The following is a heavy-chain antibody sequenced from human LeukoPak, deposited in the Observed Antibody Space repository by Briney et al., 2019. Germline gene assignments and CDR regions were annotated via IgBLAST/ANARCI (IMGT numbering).Heavy chain of an antibody. D-gene: IGHD1-26*01. V-gene: IGHV1-69*01. CDR1: GGTFSSYA. CDR3: ARDPPSWRELGREAFDI. CDR2: IIPIFGTA. Sequence: SVKVSCKASGGTFSSYAISWVRQAPGQGLEWMGGIIPIFGTANYAQKFQGRVTITADESTSTAYMELSSLRSEATAVYYCARDPPSWRELGREAFDIWGQGTMVTVSS. J-gene: IGHJ3*02.